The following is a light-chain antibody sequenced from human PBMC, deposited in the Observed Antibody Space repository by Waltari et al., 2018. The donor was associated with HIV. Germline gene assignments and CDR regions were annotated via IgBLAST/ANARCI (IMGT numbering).Light chain of an antibody. CDR2: EVS. CDR1: SRDIGHSQY. CDR3: SSYISTTTL. Sequence: QSAPTQPASVSGSPGQSITISCTGTSRDIGHSQYVSWYQQSPGKAPKLMIYEVSNRPSGVSNRFSGSKSGNTASLTISGLQAEDEADYYCSSYISTTTLFGTGTKVTVL. J-gene: IGLJ1*01. V-gene: IGLV2-14*01.